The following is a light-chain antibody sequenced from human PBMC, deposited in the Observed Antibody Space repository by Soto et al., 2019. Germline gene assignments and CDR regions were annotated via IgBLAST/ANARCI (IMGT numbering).Light chain of an antibody. CDR2: GAS. CDR3: QQYGSSRWT. V-gene: IGKV3-20*01. Sequence: DIVLTQSPGTLSLSPGEGATLSCRASESVSSNYLAWYQQKPGQAPRLLIYGASSRATGIPHRFSGSGSGTDFTLTISRLEPEDFAVYYCQQYGSSRWTFGQGTKVDIX. J-gene: IGKJ1*01. CDR1: ESVSSNY.